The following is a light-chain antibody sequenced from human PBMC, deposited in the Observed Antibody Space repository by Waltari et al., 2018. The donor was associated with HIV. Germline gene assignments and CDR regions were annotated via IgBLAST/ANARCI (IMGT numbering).Light chain of an antibody. Sequence: QSALTQPASVSGSPGQSITISCTGSSSDVGGYNYVSWYQQHPGNAPRLMIYDVSTRPSGFSDRFSVSKSGDTASLTISGLQAEDEADYYCESYTSTSVWVFGGGTRLTVL. V-gene: IGLV2-14*03. CDR2: DVS. CDR1: SSDVGGYNY. J-gene: IGLJ3*02. CDR3: ESYTSTSVWV.